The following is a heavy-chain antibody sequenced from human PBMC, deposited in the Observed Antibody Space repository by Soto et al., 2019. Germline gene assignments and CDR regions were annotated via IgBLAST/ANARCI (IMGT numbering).Heavy chain of an antibody. J-gene: IGHJ6*02. V-gene: IGHV3-30-3*01. D-gene: IGHD6-6*01. CDR2: ISYDGSNK. Sequence: VQLVESGGGVVQPGRSLRLSCAASGFTFSSYAMHWVRQAPGKGLEWVAVISYDGSNKYYADSVKGRFTISRDNSKNTLYLQMNSLRAEDTAVYYCAREGQLVDDYYYYGMDVWGQGTTVTVSS. CDR1: GFTFSSYA. CDR3: AREGQLVDDYYYYGMDV.